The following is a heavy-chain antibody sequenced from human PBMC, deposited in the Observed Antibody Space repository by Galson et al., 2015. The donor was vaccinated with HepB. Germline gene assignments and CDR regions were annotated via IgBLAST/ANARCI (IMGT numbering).Heavy chain of an antibody. Sequence: PALVKPTQTLTLTCTFSGFSLSTSGMCVSWIRQPPGKALERPALIDWDDDKYYSTSLKTRLTISKDTSKNQVVLTMTNMDPVDTATYYCARGDSGSYPYDYWGQGTLVTVSS. CDR3: ARGDSGSYPYDY. CDR2: IDWDDDK. CDR1: GFSLSTSGMC. J-gene: IGHJ4*02. D-gene: IGHD1-26*01. V-gene: IGHV2-70*01.